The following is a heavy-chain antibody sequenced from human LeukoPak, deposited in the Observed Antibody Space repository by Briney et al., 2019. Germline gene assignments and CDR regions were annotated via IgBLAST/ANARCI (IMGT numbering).Heavy chain of an antibody. CDR3: ASPGSGSFDNFNY. D-gene: IGHD1-26*01. Sequence: SETLPLTCTISIGSITTSSYYWGWIRQPPGKGLEWIGSIYYSGTPYYNPSLKSRVTISVDTSKNQFSLKLSSVTAADTAVYYCASPGSGSFDNFNYWGQGTLVTVSS. V-gene: IGHV4-39*01. CDR2: IYYSGTP. CDR1: IGSITTSSYY. J-gene: IGHJ4*02.